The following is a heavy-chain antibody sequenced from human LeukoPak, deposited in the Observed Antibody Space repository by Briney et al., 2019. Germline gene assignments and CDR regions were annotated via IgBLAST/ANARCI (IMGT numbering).Heavy chain of an antibody. J-gene: IGHJ5*02. Sequence: PSETLSLTCAVYGGPFSGYYWSWIRQPPGKGLEWIGEINHSGSTNYNPSLKSRVTISVDTSKNQFSLKLSSVTAADTAVYYCASGGSSGSLEEDYNWFDPWGQGTLVTVSS. CDR3: ASGGSSGSLEEDYNWFDP. CDR1: GGPFSGYY. D-gene: IGHD6-19*01. V-gene: IGHV4-34*01. CDR2: INHSGST.